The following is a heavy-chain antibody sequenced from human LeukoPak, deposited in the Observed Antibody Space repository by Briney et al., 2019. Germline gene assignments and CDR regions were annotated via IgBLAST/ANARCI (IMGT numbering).Heavy chain of an antibody. CDR2: ISSSSSYI. J-gene: IGHJ5*02. Sequence: PGGSLRLSCAASGFTFSSYSMNWVRQAPGKGLEWVSSISSSSSYIYYADSVKGRFTISRDNAKNSLYLQMNSLRAEDTAVYYCARVGVPGYCSGGGCYRWFDPWGQGILVTVSS. D-gene: IGHD2-15*01. CDR1: GFTFSSYS. V-gene: IGHV3-21*01. CDR3: ARVGVPGYCSGGGCYRWFDP.